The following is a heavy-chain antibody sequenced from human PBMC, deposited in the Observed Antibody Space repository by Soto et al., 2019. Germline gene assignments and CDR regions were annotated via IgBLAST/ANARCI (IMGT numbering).Heavy chain of an antibody. J-gene: IGHJ2*01. D-gene: IGHD2-21*01. V-gene: IGHV1-2*02. CDR2: INPKSGGT. Sequence: QVQLVQSGAEVKKPGASVKVSCTTYGYTFSDYFLHWVRQAPGQGPEWMGFINPKSGGTEYAPKFQPRVNMTRDTPSSPVYMYLSGLTSDDTAIYYCARDSGIPGRYWYFGLWVRGTLVTVSS. CDR3: ARDSGIPGRYWYFGL. CDR1: GYTFSDYF.